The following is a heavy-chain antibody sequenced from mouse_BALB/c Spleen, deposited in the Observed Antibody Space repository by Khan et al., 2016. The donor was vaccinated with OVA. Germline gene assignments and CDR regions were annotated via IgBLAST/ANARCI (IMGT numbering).Heavy chain of an antibody. CDR3: ARGNYYGYYFDY. CDR2: ISSGVT. Sequence: EVQLQVSGPGLVKPSQSLSLTCTVTGYSITSGYAWNWIRQFPGNKLEWMGYISSGVTSYNPSLKSRISITRDTSKNQFFLQLNSLTTEDTATYYCARGNYYGYYFDYWGQGTTLTVSS. J-gene: IGHJ2*01. CDR1: GYSITSGYA. D-gene: IGHD1-1*01. V-gene: IGHV3-2*02.